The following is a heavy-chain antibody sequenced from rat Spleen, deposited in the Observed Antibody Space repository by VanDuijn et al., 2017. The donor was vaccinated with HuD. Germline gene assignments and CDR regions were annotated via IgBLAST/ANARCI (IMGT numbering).Heavy chain of an antibody. J-gene: IGHJ1*01. V-gene: IGHV5-25*01. CDR3: TRRGFLSDWYFDF. D-gene: IGHD4-4*01. Sequence: EVQLMESGGGLVQPGRSLKVSCAASGFTFSNYDMAWVRQAPTKGLEWVASISPSGGSTYYRDSVKGRFTISRNNVKGTLYLQMDSLRSEDTATYFCTRRGFLSDWYFDFWGPGTMVTVSS. CDR1: GFTFSNYD. CDR2: ISPSGGST.